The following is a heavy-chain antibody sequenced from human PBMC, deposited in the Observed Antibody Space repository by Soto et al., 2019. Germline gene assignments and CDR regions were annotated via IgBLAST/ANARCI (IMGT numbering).Heavy chain of an antibody. CDR3: TKGGTVPFDY. J-gene: IGHJ4*02. V-gene: IGHV3-30*18. CDR1: GVTFSRYA. D-gene: IGHD3-16*01. Sequence: VQFVQSGGGVVQPGRSLRLSCAASGVTFSRYAMHWVRQAPGERLEWVAVVFFDGNYKNSGDSVKGRFTVSRDNSKNTTYLQMNGLRPDDTGVYYCTKGGTVPFDYWGQGSLVIVSS. CDR2: VFFDGNYK.